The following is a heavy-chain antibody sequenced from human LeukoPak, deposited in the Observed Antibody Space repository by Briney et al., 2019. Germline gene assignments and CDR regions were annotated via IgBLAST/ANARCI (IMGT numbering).Heavy chain of an antibody. CDR3: ARANPSRNAFDI. CDR2: IIPIFGTA. Sequence: ASVKVSCKASGGTFSSYAISWVRQAPGQGLEWMGGIIPIFGTANYAQKFQGRVTITADESTSTAYMELSSLRSEDTAVYYCARANPSRNAFDIWGQGTMVTVSS. J-gene: IGHJ3*02. D-gene: IGHD1-14*01. CDR1: GGTFSSYA. V-gene: IGHV1-69*01.